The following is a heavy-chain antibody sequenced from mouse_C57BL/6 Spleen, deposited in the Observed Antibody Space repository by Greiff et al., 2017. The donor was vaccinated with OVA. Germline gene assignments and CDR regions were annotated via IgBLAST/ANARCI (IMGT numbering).Heavy chain of an antibody. V-gene: IGHV1-78*01. CDR2: IYPRDGST. J-gene: IGHJ2*01. CDR1: GYTFTDHT. Sequence: QVQLQQSDAELVKPGASVKISCKVSGYTFTDHTIHWMKQRPEQGLEWIGYIYPRDGSTKYNEKFKGKATLTADKSSSTAYMQLNSLTSEDSAVYFCAMRSYHGYDGEVFDYWGQGTTLTVSS. D-gene: IGHD2-2*01. CDR3: AMRSYHGYDGEVFDY.